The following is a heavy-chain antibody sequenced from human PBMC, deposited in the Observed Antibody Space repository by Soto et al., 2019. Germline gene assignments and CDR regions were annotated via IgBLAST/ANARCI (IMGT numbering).Heavy chain of an antibody. Sequence: QPQLVQSGVEVKKHGASVRVTCKASGYSFINYVMHWVRQAPGQGLEWMGLISGHNGGTNYGPKFRDRITLPTDTSSKTAYSELRSLTPYDTAVSYCAKCGGHGARMHTCGRVVWGPGTTATVSS. J-gene: IGHJ6*02. CDR1: GYSFINYV. D-gene: IGHD3-16*01. V-gene: IGHV1-18*01. CDR2: ISGHNGGT. CDR3: AKCGGHGARMHTCGRVV.